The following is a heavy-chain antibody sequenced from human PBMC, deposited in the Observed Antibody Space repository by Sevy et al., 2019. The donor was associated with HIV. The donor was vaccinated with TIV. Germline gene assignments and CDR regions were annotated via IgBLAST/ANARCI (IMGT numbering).Heavy chain of an antibody. CDR1: DGSFSGYY. V-gene: IGHV4-34*01. Sequence: SETLSLTCAVHDGSFSGYYWNWIRQLPGKGLEWIGEINESGINYYNPSLKSRVTISVDTSKKNFSLKLNSVTAADTAVYFCARSPPVVVVPGAPSWFDPWGQGTLVTVSS. D-gene: IGHD2-2*01. CDR2: INESGIN. J-gene: IGHJ5*02. CDR3: ARSPPVVVVPGAPSWFDP.